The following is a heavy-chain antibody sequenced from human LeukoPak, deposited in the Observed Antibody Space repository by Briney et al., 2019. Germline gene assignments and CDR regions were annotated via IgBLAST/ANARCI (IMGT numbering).Heavy chain of an antibody. CDR2: ISAYNGNT. CDR1: GYTFTSYG. CDR3: AREPDSTGSDPLDAFDI. D-gene: IGHD3-10*01. V-gene: IGHV1-18*01. Sequence: ASVKVSCKASGYTFTSYGISWVRQAPGQGLEWMGWISAYNGNTNYAQMLQGRVTMTTDTSTSTAYMELRSLRSDDTAVYYCAREPDSTGSDPLDAFDIWGQGTMVTVSS. J-gene: IGHJ3*02.